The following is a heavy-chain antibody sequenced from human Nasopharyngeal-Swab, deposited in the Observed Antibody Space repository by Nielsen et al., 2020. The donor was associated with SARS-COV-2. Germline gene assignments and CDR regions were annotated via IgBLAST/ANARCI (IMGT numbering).Heavy chain of an antibody. V-gene: IGHV3-23*01. Sequence: GESLKISCAASGFTFRSYAMTWVRQAPGKGLGWVSVVTGSGYGTDYADSVKGRFTISRDNAKNTLYLQMNSLRAEDTAVYYCARKDVSAYGVDAFDIWGQGTMVTVSS. J-gene: IGHJ3*02. CDR3: ARKDVSAYGVDAFDI. CDR2: VTGSGYGT. CDR1: GFTFRSYA. D-gene: IGHD3-10*01.